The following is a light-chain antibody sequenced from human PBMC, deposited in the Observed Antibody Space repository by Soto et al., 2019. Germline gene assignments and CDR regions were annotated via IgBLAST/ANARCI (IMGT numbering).Light chain of an antibody. CDR2: DAS. CDR3: QQYGSAPET. Sequence: EVVLTQSPGTLSLSPGDTATLSCRASQGVRSRYLAWYQLITDQAPRLLIYDASNRAAGVPDRFIGSGSGTDFTLSIDRLEPGDSAVYVCQQYGSAPETFGQGTKLEI. V-gene: IGKV3-20*01. J-gene: IGKJ2*01. CDR1: QGVRSRY.